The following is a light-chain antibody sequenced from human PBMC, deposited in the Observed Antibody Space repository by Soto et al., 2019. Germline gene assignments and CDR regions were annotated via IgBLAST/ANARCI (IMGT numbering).Light chain of an antibody. Sequence: EIVMTQSPATLSVSPGERANVSCRASQSVSSNLAWYQQKPGQAPRLLIYGADTRATGVQARFSGSGSGTEFPLTISSLQSEDFAVYYCLQYNNWPKTFGQGTKLEIK. V-gene: IGKV3-15*01. CDR2: GAD. J-gene: IGKJ2*01. CDR3: LQYNNWPKT. CDR1: QSVSSN.